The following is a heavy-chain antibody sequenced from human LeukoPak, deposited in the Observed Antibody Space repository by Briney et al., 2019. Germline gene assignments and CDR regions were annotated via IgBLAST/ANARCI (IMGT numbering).Heavy chain of an antibody. V-gene: IGHV1-18*01. J-gene: IGHJ4*02. Sequence: ASVKVSCKASGGTFSSYAISWVRQAPGQGLEWMGWISAYNGNTNYAQKLQGRVTMTTDTSTSTAYMELRSLRSDDTAVYYCARGATYYYDSSGYYYPRGYFDYWGQGTLVTVSS. D-gene: IGHD3-22*01. CDR2: ISAYNGNT. CDR3: ARGATYYYDSSGYYYPRGYFDY. CDR1: GGTFSSYA.